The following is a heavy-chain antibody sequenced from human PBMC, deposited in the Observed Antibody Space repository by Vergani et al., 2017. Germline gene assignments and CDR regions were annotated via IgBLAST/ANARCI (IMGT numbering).Heavy chain of an antibody. J-gene: IGHJ4*02. Sequence: EVQLVQTGAEVKKPGESLKISCKGSGYSFTSYWIGWVRQMPGKGLEWMGIIYPGDSDARYRPSFQGPVTISADKSISTAYLQWSSLKASDTAMYYCARVYCSSTSCSTLDYWGQGTLVTVSS. CDR2: IYPGDSDA. V-gene: IGHV5-51*01. CDR1: GYSFTSYW. D-gene: IGHD2-2*01. CDR3: ARVYCSSTSCSTLDY.